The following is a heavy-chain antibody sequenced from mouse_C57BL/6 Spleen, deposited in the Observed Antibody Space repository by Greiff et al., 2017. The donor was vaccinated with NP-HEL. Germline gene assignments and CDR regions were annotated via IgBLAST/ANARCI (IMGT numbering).Heavy chain of an antibody. Sequence: VQVVESGPELVKPGASVKISCKASGYAFSSSWMNWVKQRPGKGLEWIGRIYPGDGDTNYNGKFKGKATLTADKSSSTAYMQLSSLTSEDSAVYFCARGGGPVDYWGQGTTLTVSS. CDR2: IYPGDGDT. CDR1: GYAFSSSW. V-gene: IGHV1-82*01. CDR3: ARGGGPVDY. J-gene: IGHJ2*01.